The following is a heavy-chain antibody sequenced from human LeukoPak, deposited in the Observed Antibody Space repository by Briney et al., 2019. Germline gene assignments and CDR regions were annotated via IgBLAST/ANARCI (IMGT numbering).Heavy chain of an antibody. Sequence: PGGSLRLSCVASGFNFNDKAMHWVRQAPGKGLEWVSSISWNSDFIDYADSVKGRFTVSRDNAKTSLYLQMNSLRAEDTALYYCAKDAQGLVRGGIYFDFWGQGSLVTVSS. CDR1: GFNFNDKA. CDR3: AKDAQGLVRGGIYFDF. J-gene: IGHJ4*02. V-gene: IGHV3-9*01. D-gene: IGHD6-19*01. CDR2: ISWNSDFI.